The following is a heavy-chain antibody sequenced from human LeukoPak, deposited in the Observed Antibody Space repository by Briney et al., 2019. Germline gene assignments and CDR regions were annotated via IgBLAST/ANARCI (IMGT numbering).Heavy chain of an antibody. J-gene: IGHJ5*02. V-gene: IGHV1-46*01. CDR1: GYTFTSYY. CDR3: ARDGRDVSDYDILTNNWFDP. Sequence: GASVKVSCKASGYTFTSYYMHWVRQAPGQGLEWMGIINPSGGSTSYAQKFQGRVTMTRDMSTSTVCMELSSLRSEDTAVYYCARDGRDVSDYDILTNNWFDPWGQGTLVTVSS. D-gene: IGHD3-9*01. CDR2: INPSGGST.